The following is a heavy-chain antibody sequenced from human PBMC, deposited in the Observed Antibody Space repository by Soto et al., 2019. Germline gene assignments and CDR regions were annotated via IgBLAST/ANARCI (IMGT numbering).Heavy chain of an antibody. CDR1: GGTFSSYT. CDR2: IIPILGIA. CDR3: ANYYGDSNRPPFDY. V-gene: IGHV1-69*02. Sequence: QVQLVQSGAEVKKPGSSVKVSCKASGGTFSSYTISWVRQAPGQGLEWMGRIIPILGIANYAQKFQGRVTITADKSTSTAYMELSSLRSEDTAVYYCANYYGDSNRPPFDYWGQGTLVTVSS. J-gene: IGHJ4*02. D-gene: IGHD4-17*01.